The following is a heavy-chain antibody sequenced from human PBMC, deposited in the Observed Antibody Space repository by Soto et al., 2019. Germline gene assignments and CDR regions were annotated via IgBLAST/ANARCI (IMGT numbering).Heavy chain of an antibody. V-gene: IGHV3-64D*06. CDR3: VEGTKKYYHYIMDV. Sequence: GGSLRLSCSASGFSFSNYALYWVRQAPGKGLHFVSAIGANAGVTYYGDSVKDRFTISRDNSKNTLYLQMIGLRAEDTAVYYCVEGTKKYYHYIMDVWGQGTTVTVSS. CDR2: IGANAGVT. J-gene: IGHJ6*02. CDR1: GFSFSNYA. D-gene: IGHD3-10*01.